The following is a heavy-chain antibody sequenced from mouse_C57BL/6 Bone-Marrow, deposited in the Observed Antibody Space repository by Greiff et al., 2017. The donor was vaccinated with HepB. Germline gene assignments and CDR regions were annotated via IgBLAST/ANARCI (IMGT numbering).Heavy chain of an antibody. CDR3: ARAKSSFAY. CDR1: GYSITSGYY. Sequence: ESGPGLVKPSQSLSLTCSVTGYSITSGYYWNWIRQFPGNKLEWMGYISYDGSNNYNPSLKNRISITRDTSKNQFFLKLNSVTTEDTATYYCARAKSSFAYWGQGTLVTVSA. CDR2: ISYDGSN. J-gene: IGHJ3*01. V-gene: IGHV3-6*01.